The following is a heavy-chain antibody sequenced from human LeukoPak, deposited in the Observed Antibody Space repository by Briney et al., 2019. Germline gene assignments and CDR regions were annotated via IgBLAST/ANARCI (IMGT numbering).Heavy chain of an antibody. CDR2: ISAYNGNT. D-gene: IGHD3-22*01. Sequence: ASVKVSCKASGYTFTSYGISWGRQTPGQGLEWMGWISAYNGNTNYAQKLQGRVTMTTDTSTSTAYMELRSLRSDDTAVYYCARVPGYYDSSGYLEIFDYWGQGTLVTVSS. J-gene: IGHJ4*02. CDR1: GYTFTSYG. V-gene: IGHV1-18*01. CDR3: ARVPGYYDSSGYLEIFDY.